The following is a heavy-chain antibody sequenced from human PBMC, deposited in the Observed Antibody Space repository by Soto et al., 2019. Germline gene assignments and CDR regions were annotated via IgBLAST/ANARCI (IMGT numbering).Heavy chain of an antibody. D-gene: IGHD5-12*01. CDR1: GYTFTSYG. J-gene: IGHJ6*04. CDR3: ARGGDVNYCHGMVV. V-gene: IGHV1-18*01. Sequence: QVKLVQSGGEVKKPGASVKLSCTASGYTFTSYGISWVRQAPGQGLEWMGWISAYNGKTNYAQNVQGRVTMTTDTSTRTAYMDLRSLRSDDTAVYYCARGGDVNYCHGMVVWGKGTTVTVSS. CDR2: ISAYNGKT.